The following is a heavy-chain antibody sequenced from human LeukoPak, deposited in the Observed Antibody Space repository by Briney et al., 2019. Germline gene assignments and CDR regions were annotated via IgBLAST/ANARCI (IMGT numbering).Heavy chain of an antibody. J-gene: IGHJ4*02. D-gene: IGHD5-24*01. CDR1: GYSISSSNW. V-gene: IGHV4-28*01. CDR2: IYYSGST. Sequence: SDTLSLTCAVSGYSISSSNWWGWIRQPPGNGLEWIGYIYYSGSTYYNPSLKSRVTMSVDTSKNQFSLKLSSVTAVDTAVYYCARSRGETEFDYWGQGTLVTVSS. CDR3: ARSRGETEFDY.